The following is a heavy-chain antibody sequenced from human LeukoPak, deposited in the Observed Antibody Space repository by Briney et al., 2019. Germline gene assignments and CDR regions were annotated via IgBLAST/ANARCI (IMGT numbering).Heavy chain of an antibody. J-gene: IGHJ4*02. CDR2: ISGSGTII. CDR3: AKMLDTSSWYRAGFDY. CDR1: GFTFSSYA. Sequence: PGGSLRLSCAASGFTFSSYAMSWVRQAPGKGLEWVSVISGSGTIIYYADSVKGRFTISRDNSKNTLYLQMNSLRAEDTAVYYCAKMLDTSSWYRAGFDYWGQGTLVTVSS. D-gene: IGHD6-13*01. V-gene: IGHV3-23*01.